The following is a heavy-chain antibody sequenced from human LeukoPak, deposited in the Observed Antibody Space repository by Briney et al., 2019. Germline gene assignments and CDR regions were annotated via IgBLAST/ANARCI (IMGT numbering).Heavy chain of an antibody. CDR1: GFTFSSYS. Sequence: GGSLRHSCAASGFTFSSYSMNWVRQAPGKGLEWVSYISSSGSTIYYADSVKGRFTISRDNAKNSLYLQMNSLRAEDTAVYYCARAGSGRSPDWFDPWGQGTLVTVSS. D-gene: IGHD1-26*01. CDR2: ISSSGSTI. CDR3: ARAGSGRSPDWFDP. V-gene: IGHV3-48*04. J-gene: IGHJ5*02.